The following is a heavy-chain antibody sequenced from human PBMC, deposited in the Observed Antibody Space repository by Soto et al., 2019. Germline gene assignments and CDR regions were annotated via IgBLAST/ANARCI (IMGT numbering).Heavy chain of an antibody. CDR1: GGSIGSGDYY. CDR2: IYYSGST. V-gene: IGHV4-30-4*01. J-gene: IGHJ4*02. Sequence: SETLSLTCTVSGGSIGSGDYYWSWVRQPPGKGLEWIGYIYYSGSTYYNPSLKSRLTISVHTSKNQLSLKLSSVTAADTAVYYCARAFDDSSGYYGGLGYWGQGTLLTVSS. CDR3: ARAFDDSSGYYGGLGY. D-gene: IGHD3-22*01.